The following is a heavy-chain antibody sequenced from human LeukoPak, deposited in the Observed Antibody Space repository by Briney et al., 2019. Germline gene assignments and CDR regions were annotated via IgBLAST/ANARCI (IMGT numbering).Heavy chain of an antibody. CDR2: IYYSGDT. J-gene: IGHJ5*02. Sequence: SETLSLTCTVSGGSISSSSYYWGWIRQPPGKGLEWIGTIYYSGDTYYNPSLKSRVNISVHTSKNQFSLKLRSVTAADTAVYFCARQEWLVLREDWIDPWGQGTLVTVSS. V-gene: IGHV4-39*01. D-gene: IGHD6-19*01. CDR3: ARQEWLVLREDWIDP. CDR1: GGSISSSSYY.